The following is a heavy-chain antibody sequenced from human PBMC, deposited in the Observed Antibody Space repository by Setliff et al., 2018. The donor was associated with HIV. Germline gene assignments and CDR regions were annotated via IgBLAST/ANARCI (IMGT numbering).Heavy chain of an antibody. Sequence: SETLSLTCAVYGGSFSGYYWSWIRQPPGKGLEWIGEINHSGSTNYNPSLKSRVTISVDTSKNQFSLKLSSVTAADTAVYYCARGGGIVVVPAAKGVWFDPWGQGTLVTSPQ. CDR3: ARGGGIVVVPAAKGVWFDP. D-gene: IGHD2-2*01. CDR2: INHSGST. V-gene: IGHV4-34*01. J-gene: IGHJ5*02. CDR1: GGSFSGYY.